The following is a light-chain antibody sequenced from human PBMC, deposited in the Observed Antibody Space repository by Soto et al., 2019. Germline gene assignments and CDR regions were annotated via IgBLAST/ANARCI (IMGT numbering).Light chain of an antibody. J-gene: IGLJ2*01. CDR2: EVR. Sequence: QSALTQPASVSGSLGQSITISCTGSNRDIGAYNLVSWYQQYPDTAPKLIIYEVRNRPSGVSYRFTGSRSGNTASLTISALQAEDEADYYCSSFAGSPVVFGGGTKVTVL. CDR1: NRDIGAYNL. V-gene: IGLV2-14*01. CDR3: SSFAGSPVV.